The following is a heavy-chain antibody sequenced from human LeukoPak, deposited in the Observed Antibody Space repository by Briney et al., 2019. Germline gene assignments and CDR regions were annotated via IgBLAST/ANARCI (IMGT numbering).Heavy chain of an antibody. Sequence: PSETLSLTCAVYGGSFSGYYWSWIRQPPGKGLEWIREINHSGSTNYNPSLKSRVTISVDTSKNQFSLKLSAVTAADTAVYYCAREDHDVLTGYYLLDYWGQGTLVTVSS. V-gene: IGHV4-34*01. CDR1: GGSFSGYY. CDR3: AREDHDVLTGYYLLDY. CDR2: INHSGST. J-gene: IGHJ4*02. D-gene: IGHD3-9*01.